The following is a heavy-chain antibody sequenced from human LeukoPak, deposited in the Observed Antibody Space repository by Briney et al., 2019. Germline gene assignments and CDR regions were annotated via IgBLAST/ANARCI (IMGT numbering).Heavy chain of an antibody. V-gene: IGHV4-31*03. CDR3: AREGYYDSSGYLFDY. Sequence: SQTLSLTCTVAGGSISRGAYYWSWIRQHPGKGLEWIGYIFYSGSTYYNPFLKSRVTISVATSKNQFSLKLSSVTAADTAVYYCAREGYYDSSGYLFDYWGQGTLVTVSS. CDR2: IFYSGST. CDR1: GGSISRGAYY. J-gene: IGHJ4*02. D-gene: IGHD3-22*01.